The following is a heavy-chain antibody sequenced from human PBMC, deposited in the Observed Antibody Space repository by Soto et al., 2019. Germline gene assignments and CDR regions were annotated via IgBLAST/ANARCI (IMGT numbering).Heavy chain of an antibody. V-gene: IGHV6-1*01. CDR3: ARAWGFSSGWYGSFSY. Sequence: PSQTLSLTCAISGDSVSSHRAAWNWIRQSPSRGLEWLGRTYYRSKWYNDYAVSVKSRITINPDTSKNQFSLQLNSVTPEDTAVYYCARAWGFSSGWYGSFSYWGQGXLVTVYS. CDR1: GDSVSSHRAA. CDR2: TYYRSKWYN. D-gene: IGHD6-19*01. J-gene: IGHJ4*02.